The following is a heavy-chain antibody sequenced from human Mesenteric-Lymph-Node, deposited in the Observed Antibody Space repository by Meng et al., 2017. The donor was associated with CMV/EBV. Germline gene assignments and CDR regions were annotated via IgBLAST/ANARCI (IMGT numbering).Heavy chain of an antibody. CDR3: VRDSSGYYYFDF. J-gene: IGHJ4*02. Sequence: GESLKISCAASGFTFSRYSMNWVRQAPGKGLEWVSSISSSDSYIYYADSVKGRFTISRDNAKNSLYLQMNSLRAEDTAVYYRVRDSSGYYYFDFWGQGTLVTVSS. D-gene: IGHD3-22*01. CDR2: ISSSDSYI. CDR1: GFTFSRYS. V-gene: IGHV3-21*01.